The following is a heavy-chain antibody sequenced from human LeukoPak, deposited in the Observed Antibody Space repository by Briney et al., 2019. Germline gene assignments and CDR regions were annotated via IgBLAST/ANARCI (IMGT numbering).Heavy chain of an antibody. CDR1: GYTFTSYG. CDR3: ARDFPPSGNKNCLRYFDWLYNYCFYSGMDV. J-gene: IGHJ6*02. Sequence: ASVNVSCTASGYTFTSYGISWVRQAPGQGLKWMGWISAYNGNTTYAQKRQGKVTITTDTSTSTAYMELRSLRSDEPAVHYCARDFPPSGNKNCLRYFDWLYNYCFYSGMDVWGQGTTVTVS. CDR2: ISAYNGNT. D-gene: IGHD3-9*01. V-gene: IGHV1-18*01.